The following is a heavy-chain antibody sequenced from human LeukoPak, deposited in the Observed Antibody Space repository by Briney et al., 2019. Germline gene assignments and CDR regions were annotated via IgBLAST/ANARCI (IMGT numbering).Heavy chain of an antibody. D-gene: IGHD6-19*01. CDR2: IKPNSDDT. V-gene: IGHV1-2*02. CDR1: GYTFTGYY. CDR3: ARDLGRIAVAGTYPGY. Sequence: VASVKVSCKASGYTFTGYYIHWVRQAPGQGLEWMGWIKPNSDDTNYAQKFKGRVTMTRDTSISTAYMDLRSLRSDDPAVYYCARDLGRIAVAGTYPGYWGQGTLVTVSS. J-gene: IGHJ4*02.